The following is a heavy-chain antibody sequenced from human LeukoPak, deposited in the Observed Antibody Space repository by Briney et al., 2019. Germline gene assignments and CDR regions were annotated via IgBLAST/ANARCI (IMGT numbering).Heavy chain of an antibody. J-gene: IGHJ6*02. CDR1: GYTFTGYY. D-gene: IGHD6-13*01. CDR3: ARARPSIAAGGPYYYYGMDV. V-gene: IGHV1-2*02. CDR2: INPNSGGT. Sequence: ASVKVSCKAIGYTFTGYYMYWVRQAPGQGLEWMGWINPNSGGTNYAQKFQGRVTMTRDTSISTAYMELSRLRSDDTAVYYCARARPSIAAGGPYYYYGMDVWGQGTTVTVSS.